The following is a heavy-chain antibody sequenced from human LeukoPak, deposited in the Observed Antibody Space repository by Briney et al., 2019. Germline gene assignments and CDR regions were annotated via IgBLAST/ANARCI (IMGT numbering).Heavy chain of an antibody. CDR2: IKNDGTVK. Sequence: GGSLRRSCAASGFTFSYHWMTWVRQAPGKGLEWVANIKNDGTVKNYVDSVKGRFTMSRDNAKNSLYLQMNSLRAEDTGVYYCAKASYSKGDYWGQGVLVTVSS. V-gene: IGHV3-7*01. J-gene: IGHJ4*02. CDR3: AKASYSKGDY. D-gene: IGHD5-18*01. CDR1: GFTFSYHW.